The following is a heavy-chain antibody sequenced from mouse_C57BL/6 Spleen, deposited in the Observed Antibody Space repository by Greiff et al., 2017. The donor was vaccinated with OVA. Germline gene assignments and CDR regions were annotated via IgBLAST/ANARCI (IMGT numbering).Heavy chain of an antibody. V-gene: IGHV1-26*01. Sequence: EVQLQQSGPELVKPGASVKISCKASGYTFTDYYMNWVKQSHGQSLEWIGDINPNSGGTSYNQKFKGKATLTVDKSSSTAYMELSSLTSEDSAVYYCARRDYDYCYYAMDYWGKGTTVTVSS. J-gene: IGHJ4*01. CDR2: INPNSGGT. CDR1: GYTFTDYY. CDR3: ARRDYDYCYYAMDY. D-gene: IGHD1-2*01.